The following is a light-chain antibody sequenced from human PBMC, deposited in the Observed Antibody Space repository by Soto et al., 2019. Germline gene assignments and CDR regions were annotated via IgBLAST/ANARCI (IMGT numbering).Light chain of an antibody. CDR3: QQLKSYPLT. CDR2: SAS. CDR1: QAMSTY. Sequence: DIPLTQSPSFLSASIGDRVTISCRATQAMSTYLAWYQQKPGKAPKLLIYSASTLQSGVPSWFSGSGSGTWFTLTISSLQPEDFATYYCQQLKSYPLTFGGGTKVESK. J-gene: IGKJ4*01. V-gene: IGKV1-9*01.